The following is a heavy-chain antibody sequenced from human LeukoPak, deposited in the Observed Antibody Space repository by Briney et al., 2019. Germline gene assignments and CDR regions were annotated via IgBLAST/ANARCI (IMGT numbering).Heavy chain of an antibody. D-gene: IGHD3-22*01. CDR1: GYTFTSYG. CDR3: ARGRYYYDSSGYYWAPGY. J-gene: IGHJ4*02. CDR2: ISAYNGNT. Sequence: ASVKVSCKASGYTFTSYGISWVRQAPGQGLEWMGWISAYNGNTNYAQKLQGRVTMTTDTSTSTAYMELRSRRSDDTAVYYCARGRYYYDSSGYYWAPGYWGQGTLVTVSS. V-gene: IGHV1-18*01.